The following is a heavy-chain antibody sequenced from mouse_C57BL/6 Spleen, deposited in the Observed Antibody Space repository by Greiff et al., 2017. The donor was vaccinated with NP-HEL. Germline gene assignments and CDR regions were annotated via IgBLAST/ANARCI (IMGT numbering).Heavy chain of an antibody. V-gene: IGHV1-18*01. CDR3: ARGGVTGTPFDY. CDR2: INPNNGGT. J-gene: IGHJ2*01. D-gene: IGHD4-1*01. CDR1: GYTFTDYN. Sequence: VQLKQSGPELVKPGASVKIPCKASGYTFTDYNMDWVKQSHGKSLEWIGDINPNNGGTIYNQKFKGKATLTVDKSSSTAYMELRSLTSADTAVYYCARGGVTGTPFDYWGQGTTLTVSS.